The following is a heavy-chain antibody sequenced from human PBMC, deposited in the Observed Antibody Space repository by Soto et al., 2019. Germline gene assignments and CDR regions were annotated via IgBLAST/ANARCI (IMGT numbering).Heavy chain of an antibody. CDR1: GYTFTSYG. CDR3: ARAEYSSSWFSRYYYGMDV. Sequence: ASVKVSCKASGYTFTSYGISWVRQAPGQGLEWMGWISAYNGNTNYAQKLQGRVTMTTDTSTSTAYMELRSLRSDDTAVYYCARAEYSSSWFSRYYYGMDVWGQGTTVTVS. CDR2: ISAYNGNT. D-gene: IGHD6-13*01. V-gene: IGHV1-18*04. J-gene: IGHJ6*02.